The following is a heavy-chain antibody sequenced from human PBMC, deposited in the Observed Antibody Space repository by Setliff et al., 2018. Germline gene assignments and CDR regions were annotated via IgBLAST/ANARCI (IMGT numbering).Heavy chain of an antibody. CDR3: ARDRVVVLAGRRGFYFDY. CDR1: GGSISSHY. Sequence: TLSLTCTVSGGSISSHYWTWIRQPAGKGLEWIGRLYTSGDTNYNPSLKSRVSMSLDTSKNQFSLKLSSVTAADTAVYYCARDRVVVLAGRRGFYFDYWGQGTLVTLSS. V-gene: IGHV4-4*07. CDR2: LYTSGDT. D-gene: IGHD2-15*01. J-gene: IGHJ4*02.